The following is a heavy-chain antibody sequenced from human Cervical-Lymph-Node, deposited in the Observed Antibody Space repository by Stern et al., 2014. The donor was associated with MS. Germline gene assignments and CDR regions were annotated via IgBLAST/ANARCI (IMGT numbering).Heavy chain of an antibody. CDR2: VYHNGRT. Sequence: QVQLQESGPGLVKPSGTLSLTCAVFGASMSSGYWGSWVRQPPGKVLEWIGEVYHNGRTNYNPSLKSGVSISIDMSKNQFSLSLNSVTAADTAVYFCARTPDYYYGMDVWGQGTTVTVSS. J-gene: IGHJ6*02. CDR3: ARTPDYYYGMDV. CDR1: GASMSSGYW. V-gene: IGHV4-4*02.